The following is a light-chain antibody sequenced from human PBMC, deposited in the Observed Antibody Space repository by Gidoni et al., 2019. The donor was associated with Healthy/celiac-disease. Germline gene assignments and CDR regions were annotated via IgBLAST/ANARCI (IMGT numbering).Light chain of an antibody. CDR3: QQYGSSLIT. Sequence: EIVLTQSPGTLSLSPGERAPLSCRASQSVTSSYLAWYQQKPGRSPRLLISGASSRATGVPDRFSGSGSGTDFTLTISRLESEDFAVYYCQQYGSSLITFGQGTRLQIK. J-gene: IGKJ5*01. CDR2: GAS. CDR1: QSVTSSY. V-gene: IGKV3-20*01.